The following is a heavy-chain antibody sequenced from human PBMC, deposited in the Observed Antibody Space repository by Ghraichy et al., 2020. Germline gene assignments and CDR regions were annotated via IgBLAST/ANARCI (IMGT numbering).Heavy chain of an antibody. D-gene: IGHD2-2*01. CDR1: GFTFSSYA. Sequence: GESLNISCAASGFTFSSYAMSWVRQAPGKGLEWVSGISGSGGNTYYADSVKGRFTISRDNSKNTLYLQMNSLRAEDTAVYYCAKDEPYIVLLPPAVQGLDYWCQGTLVNVSS. V-gene: IGHV3-23*01. J-gene: IGHJ4*02. CDR2: ISGSGGNT. CDR3: AKDEPYIVLLPPAVQGLDY.